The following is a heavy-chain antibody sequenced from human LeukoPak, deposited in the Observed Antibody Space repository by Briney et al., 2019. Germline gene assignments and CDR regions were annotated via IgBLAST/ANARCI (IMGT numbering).Heavy chain of an antibody. CDR3: ATYGSNYVSYYYYMDV. Sequence: PSETLSLTCAVSGYSISSGYYWGWIRQPPGKGLEWIGSIYHSGSTYYNPSLKSRVTISVDTSKNQFSLKLSSVTAADTVVYYCATYGSNYVSYYYYMDVWGKGTTVTVSS. J-gene: IGHJ6*03. D-gene: IGHD4-11*01. CDR1: GYSISSGYY. CDR2: IYHSGST. V-gene: IGHV4-38-2*01.